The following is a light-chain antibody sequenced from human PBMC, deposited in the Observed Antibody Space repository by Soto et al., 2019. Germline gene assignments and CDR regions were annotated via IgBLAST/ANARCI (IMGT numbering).Light chain of an antibody. V-gene: IGKV3-20*01. J-gene: IGKJ2*02. CDR1: QSVSSSY. CDR3: QLYDNSRCT. CDR2: GAS. Sequence: EIVLTQSPGTLSSSPGERATLSCRATQSVSSSYLAWYQQKPRQAPRLLLYGASARATGIPDRFRGSGSGTDCTITSSRLEPEDFAVYYCQLYDNSRCTLGRGANLDIK.